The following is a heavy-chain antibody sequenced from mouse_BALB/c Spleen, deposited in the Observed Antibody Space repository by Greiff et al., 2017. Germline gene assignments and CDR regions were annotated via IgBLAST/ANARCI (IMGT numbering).Heavy chain of an antibody. J-gene: IGHJ4*01. CDR2: ISTYYGDA. D-gene: IGHD2-10*02. Sequence: VKLMESGAELVRPGVSVKISCKGSGYTFTDYAMHWVKQSHAKSLEWIGVISTYYGDASYNQKFKGKATMTVDKSSSTAYMELARLTSEDSAIYYCARKREYGTYYAMDYWGQGTSVTVSS. V-gene: IGHV1S137*01. CDR3: ARKREYGTYYAMDY. CDR1: GYTFTDYA.